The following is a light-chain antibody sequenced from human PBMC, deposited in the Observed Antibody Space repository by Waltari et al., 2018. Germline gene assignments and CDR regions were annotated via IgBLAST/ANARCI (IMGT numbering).Light chain of an antibody. CDR1: NIESKS. V-gene: IGLV3-21*01. Sequence: YVLTPPPSVSVAPGQTATLTCGGENIESKSVNWYQQKAGQAPVLVRFYDTDRPSGIPDRCSGSNSGNTATLTISWVEAGDEADYHCQVWDDSANSGVFGGGTRLTVL. CDR2: YDT. CDR3: QVWDDSANSGV. J-gene: IGLJ3*02.